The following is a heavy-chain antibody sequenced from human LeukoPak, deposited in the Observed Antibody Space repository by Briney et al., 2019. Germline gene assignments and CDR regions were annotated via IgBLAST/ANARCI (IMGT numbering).Heavy chain of an antibody. D-gene: IGHD6-13*01. V-gene: IGHV3-21*01. CDR1: GFTFSSYS. J-gene: IGHJ3*02. CDR3: ARVKQQLVQDAFDI. CDR2: ISSSSSYI. Sequence: GSLRLSCAASGFTFSSYSMNWVRQAPGKGLEWVSSISSSSSYIYYADSVKGRFTISRDNAKNSLYLQMNSLRAEDTAVYYCARVKQQLVQDAFDIWGQGTMVTVSS.